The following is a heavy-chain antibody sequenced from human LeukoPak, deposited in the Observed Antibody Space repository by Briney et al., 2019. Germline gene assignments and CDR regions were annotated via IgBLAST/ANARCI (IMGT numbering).Heavy chain of an antibody. V-gene: IGHV3-23*01. CDR3: AKDSSVPYGITE. Sequence: QTGGSLRLSCAASGFTFSKYAMSWVRQAPGKGLEWVSAISPSDGNTFYADSVKGRFTISRDNSKNTLPLQMNSLRAEDTALYYCAKDSSVPYGITEWGQGTLVTVSS. CDR2: ISPSDGNT. D-gene: IGHD4-17*01. J-gene: IGHJ4*02. CDR1: GFTFSKYA.